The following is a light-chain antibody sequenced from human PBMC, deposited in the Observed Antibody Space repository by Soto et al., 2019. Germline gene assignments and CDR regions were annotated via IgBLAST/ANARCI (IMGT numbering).Light chain of an antibody. CDR3: CSHAGSYVI. CDR1: SSDVGGSNY. V-gene: IGLV2-11*01. J-gene: IGLJ2*01. CDR2: DVS. Sequence: QSALTQPRSVSGSPGQSVTISCTGTSSDVGGSNYVSWYQQHPGKVPKLIISDVSTRPSGVPDRFSGSKSGNTASLTISGLQGEDEADYYCCSHAGSYVIFGGGTKLTVL.